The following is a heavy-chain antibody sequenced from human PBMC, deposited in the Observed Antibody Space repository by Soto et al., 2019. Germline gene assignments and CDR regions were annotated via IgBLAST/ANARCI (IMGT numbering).Heavy chain of an antibody. Sequence: ASVKVSSKASGYTFSSYAITWLRQAPGQGLEWMGWISADNGYTKYALKFQGRVTMTTDTSTTTAYMELRSLRSDDTAVYYCARRARDYYYGLDVWGQGTTVTVSS. V-gene: IGHV1-18*01. CDR3: ARRARDYYYGLDV. CDR1: GYTFSSYA. J-gene: IGHJ6*02. CDR2: ISADNGYT.